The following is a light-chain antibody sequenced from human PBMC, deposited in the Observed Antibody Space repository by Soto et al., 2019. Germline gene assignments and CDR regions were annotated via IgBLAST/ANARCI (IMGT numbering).Light chain of an antibody. CDR2: DVS. J-gene: IGKJ5*01. V-gene: IGKV3-11*01. Sequence: EIVLTQSPATLSLSPGERATLSCRASQSVRNSLIWYQQKPGQAPRPLIYDVSNRATGIPARFSGSGSETDFTVTISSVEPEDLAVYYCQQRYSWPITFGQGTRLEIK. CDR3: QQRYSWPIT. CDR1: QSVRNS.